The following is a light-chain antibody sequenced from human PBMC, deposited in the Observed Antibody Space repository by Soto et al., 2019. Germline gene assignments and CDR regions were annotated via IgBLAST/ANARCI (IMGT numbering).Light chain of an antibody. V-gene: IGLV2-14*03. CDR3: SSYTAFTTYV. Sequence: QSALTQPASVSGSPGQSITISCTGTNSDVGAYSYVSWYQQYPGKAPKLLIYDVGARPSGISDRFSGSKSGNTASLTISGLQAEDEADYYCSSYTAFTTYVFGSGTKLNVL. CDR2: DVG. CDR1: NSDVGAYSY. J-gene: IGLJ1*01.